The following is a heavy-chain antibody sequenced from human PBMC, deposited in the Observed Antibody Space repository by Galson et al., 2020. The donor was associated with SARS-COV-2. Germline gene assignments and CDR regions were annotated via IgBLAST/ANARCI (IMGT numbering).Heavy chain of an antibody. J-gene: IGHJ4*02. D-gene: IGHD6-19*01. CDR1: GGSISSGGYY. CDR2: IYYSGST. V-gene: IGHV4-31*03. CDR3: AREQWLVPGYFDY. Sequence: SETLSLTCTVSGGSISSGGYYWSWIRQHPGKGLEWIGYIYYSGSTYYNPSLKSRVTISVDTSKNQFSLKLSSVTAADTAVYYCAREQWLVPGYFDYWGQGTLVTVAS.